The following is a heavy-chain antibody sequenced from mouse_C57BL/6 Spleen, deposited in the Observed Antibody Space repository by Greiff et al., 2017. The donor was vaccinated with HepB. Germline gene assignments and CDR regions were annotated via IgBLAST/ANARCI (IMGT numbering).Heavy chain of an antibody. CDR3: ARQGGSSGYGDDY. D-gene: IGHD3-2*02. V-gene: IGHV5-6*01. J-gene: IGHJ2*01. CDR1: GFTFSSYG. Sequence: EVQVVESGGDLVKPGGSLKLSCAASGFTFSSYGMSWVRQTPDKRLEWVATISSGGSYTYYPDSVKGGFTIARDNAKNTLYLQRSSRKSEDTAMYYCARQGGSSGYGDDYWGQGTTLTVSS. CDR2: ISSGGSYT.